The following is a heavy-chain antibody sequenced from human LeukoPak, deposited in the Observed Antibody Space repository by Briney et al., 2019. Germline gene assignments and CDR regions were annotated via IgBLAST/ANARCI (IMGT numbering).Heavy chain of an antibody. J-gene: IGHJ5*02. CDR1: CGSSSRQY. V-gene: IGHV4-59*11. Sequence: SETLSLTCTVSCGSSSRQYWNWIRQPPGKGPEWIGSIYGGGSTNYNPSLRSRVTISLDASKNQFSLKLNSVTAADTAVYYCARNANSRGDINWFDPWGQGTLVTVSS. D-gene: IGHD2-2*01. CDR3: ARNANSRGDINWFDP. CDR2: IYGGGST.